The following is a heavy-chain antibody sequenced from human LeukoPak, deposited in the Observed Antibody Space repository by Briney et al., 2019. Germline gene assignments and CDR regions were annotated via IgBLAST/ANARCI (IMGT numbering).Heavy chain of an antibody. CDR2: INHSGST. CDR3: ARVTTVTNKIDY. V-gene: IGHV4-39*07. D-gene: IGHD4-11*01. Sequence: SETLSLTCTVSGGSISSSSYYWGWIRQPPGKGLEWIGEINHSGSTNYNPSLKSRVTISVDTSKNQFSLKLSSVTAADTAVYYCARVTTVTNKIDYWGQGTLVTVSS. CDR1: GGSISSSSYY. J-gene: IGHJ4*02.